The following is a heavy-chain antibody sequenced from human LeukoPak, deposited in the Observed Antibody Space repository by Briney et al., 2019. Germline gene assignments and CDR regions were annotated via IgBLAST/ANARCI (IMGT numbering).Heavy chain of an antibody. CDR1: GGSLSSSNNY. J-gene: IGHJ6*02. D-gene: IGHD2-21*02. V-gene: IGHV4-39*07. CDR3: AGAYCGGDCSSENYYYGMDV. Sequence: PSETLSLTCTVSGGSLSSSNNYWGWTRQPPGKGLEWFGSISYSGGTSYNPSLRSRVTISVDTSKNQFSLKLSSVTAADTAVYYCAGAYCGGDCSSENYYYGMDVWGQGTTVTVSS. CDR2: ISYSGGT.